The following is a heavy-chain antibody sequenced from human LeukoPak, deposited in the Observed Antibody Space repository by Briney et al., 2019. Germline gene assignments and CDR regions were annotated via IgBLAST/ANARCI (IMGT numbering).Heavy chain of an antibody. Sequence: SVKVSCKASGGTFSSYAIRWVRQAPGQGLEWMGRIIPILGIANYAQKFQGRVTITADKSTSTAYMELSSLRSEDTAVYYCARPTRIWATAANYYYYGMDVWGQGTTVTVSS. V-gene: IGHV1-69*04. CDR3: ARPTRIWATAANYYYYGMDV. CDR2: IIPILGIA. D-gene: IGHD6-13*01. J-gene: IGHJ6*02. CDR1: GGTFSSYA.